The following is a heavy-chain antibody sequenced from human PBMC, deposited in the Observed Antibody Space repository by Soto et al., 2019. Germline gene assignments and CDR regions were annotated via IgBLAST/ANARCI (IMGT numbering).Heavy chain of an antibody. V-gene: IGHV5-51*01. J-gene: IGHJ6*03. CDR1: GYSFTRYW. Sequence: PGESLKISCKVSGYSFTRYWIGWGRQMPGKGLEWMGIVYPDDSGTRYSPSFQGQVTIPADKSLSTAYLQWSSLKASPTAMYYCARRLTVATTEVYYYSYMDVWGKGTRVTVSS. CDR3: ARRLTVATTEVYYYSYMDV. D-gene: IGHD5-12*01. CDR2: VYPDDSGT.